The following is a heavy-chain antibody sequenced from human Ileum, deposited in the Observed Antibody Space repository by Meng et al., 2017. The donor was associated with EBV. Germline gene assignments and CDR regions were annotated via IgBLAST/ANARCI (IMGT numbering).Heavy chain of an antibody. CDR2: VYHDGAT. V-gene: IGHV4-4*02. Sequence: QVWRQESGPGLVKPSGTLSLTCAVSGDSVSGSDWWSWVRQPPGKGLEWIGEVYHDGATNYHPSLKSRVTISLDKSKNEVNLHLNSLTAADTAVYFCARSSPIVRGLDYWGQGTLVTVSS. CDR3: ARSSPIVRGLDY. CDR1: GDSVSGSDW. J-gene: IGHJ4*02. D-gene: IGHD3-10*01.